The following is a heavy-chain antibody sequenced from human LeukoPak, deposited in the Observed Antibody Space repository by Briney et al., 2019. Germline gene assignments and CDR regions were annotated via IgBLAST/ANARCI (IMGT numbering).Heavy chain of an antibody. CDR1: GGTFSSYA. Sequence: ASVKVSCKASGGTFSSYAISWVRQAPGQGLEWMGWISAYNGNTNYAQKLQGRVTMTTDTSTSTAYMELRSLRSDDTAVYYCARGLPELLWFGELPYYFDYWGQGTLVTVSS. J-gene: IGHJ4*02. V-gene: IGHV1-18*01. CDR2: ISAYNGNT. D-gene: IGHD3-10*01. CDR3: ARGLPELLWFGELPYYFDY.